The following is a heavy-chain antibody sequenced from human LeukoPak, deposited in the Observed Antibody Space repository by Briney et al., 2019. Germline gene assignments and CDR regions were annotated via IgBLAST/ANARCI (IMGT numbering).Heavy chain of an antibody. D-gene: IGHD3-9*01. J-gene: IGHJ3*02. CDR2: ISWNSGSI. V-gene: IGHV3-9*01. CDR3: ARDGDYDILTGYLNGDAFDI. Sequence: GGSLRLSCAASGFTFDDYAMHWVRQAPGKGLEWVSGISWNSGSIGYADSVKGRFAISRDNAKNSLYLQMNSLRAEDTAVYYCARDGDYDILTGYLNGDAFDIWGQGTMVTVSS. CDR1: GFTFDDYA.